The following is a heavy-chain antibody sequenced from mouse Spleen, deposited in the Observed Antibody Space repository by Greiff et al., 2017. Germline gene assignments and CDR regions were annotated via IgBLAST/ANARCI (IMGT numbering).Heavy chain of an antibody. CDR1: GYTFTSYW. CDR2: IDPSDSYT. J-gene: IGHJ2*01. CDR3: AREIFDY. Sequence: QVQLQQPGAELVRPGSSVKLSCKASGYTFTSYWMHWVKQRPIQGLEWIGNIDPSDSYTNYNQKFKGKATLTVDTSSSTAYMQLSSLTSEDSAVYYCAREIFDYWGQGTTLTVSS. V-gene: IGHV1-52*01.